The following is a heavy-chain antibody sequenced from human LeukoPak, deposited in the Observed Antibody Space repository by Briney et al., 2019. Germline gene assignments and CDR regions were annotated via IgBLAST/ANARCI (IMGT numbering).Heavy chain of an antibody. CDR2: ISSSGSTI. J-gene: IGHJ4*02. D-gene: IGHD3-3*02. Sequence: GGSLRLSCAASGFTFSSYEMNWVRQAPGKGLEWVSYISSSGSTIYYADSVKGRFTISRDNAKNSLYLQMNSLRAEDTAVYYCAGHPTFSIQHATWEAEDYWGQGTVVTVSS. V-gene: IGHV3-48*03. CDR3: AGHPTFSIQHATWEAEDY. CDR1: GFTFSSYE.